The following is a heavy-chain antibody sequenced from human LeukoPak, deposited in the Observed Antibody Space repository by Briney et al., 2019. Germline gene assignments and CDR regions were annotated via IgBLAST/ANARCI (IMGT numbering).Heavy chain of an antibody. V-gene: IGHV3-74*01. CDR1: GFTFNDYW. CDR3: ARNLYQGDSCSGH. D-gene: IGHD6-6*01. J-gene: IGHJ4*02. Sequence: GSLRLSCVTSGFTFNDYWMHWVRQAPGKGPVWVSRVNSDGSTTDYADPVKGRFTISRDNTKNTLDLQMNSLRVDDTAVYYCARNLYQGDSCSGHWGQGTLVTVSS. CDR2: VNSDGSTT.